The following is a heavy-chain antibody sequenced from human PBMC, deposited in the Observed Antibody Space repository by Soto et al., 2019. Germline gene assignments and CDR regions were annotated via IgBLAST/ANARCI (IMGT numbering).Heavy chain of an antibody. CDR1: GFIFSNNG. CDR2: MSYDGSDT. CDR3: RIARVADSALAH. D-gene: IGHD2-21*01. V-gene: IGHV3-30*13. Sequence: QVQLVESGGGVVQPGRSLRLSCAGSGFIFSNNGMNWVRQTPGKGLEWVAFMSYDGSDTFYADSVKGRFTISRDNSKNCLFLHRSTLRAEYTAVYYWRIARVADSALAHWGQGPLFTFSS. J-gene: IGHJ4*02.